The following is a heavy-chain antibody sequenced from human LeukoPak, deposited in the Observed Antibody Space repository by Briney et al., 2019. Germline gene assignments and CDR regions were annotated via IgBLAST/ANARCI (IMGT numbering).Heavy chain of an antibody. D-gene: IGHD3-22*01. Sequence: PGGSLRLSCAPSGFTFGSCAMLWVRQAPGKGLEWVSAISGSGRTTYYADSVKGRFTISRDNSKNTLSLQMNSLRAEDTAVYYCAKTYDSSGTYPYYFDYWGQGTLVTVSS. CDR2: ISGSGRTT. CDR3: AKTYDSSGTYPYYFDY. CDR1: GFTFGSCA. V-gene: IGHV3-23*01. J-gene: IGHJ4*02.